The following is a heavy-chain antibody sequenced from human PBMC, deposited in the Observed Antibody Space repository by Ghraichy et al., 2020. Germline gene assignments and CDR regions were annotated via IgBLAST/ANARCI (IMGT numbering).Heavy chain of an antibody. CDR2: ISGSGGST. Sequence: GESPNISCAASGFTFSSYAMSWVRQAPGNGLGWVSAISGSGGSTYYADSVKGRFTISRDNSKNTLYLQMNSLRAEDTAVYYCAKGPRYCSGGSCYPEYFQHWGQGTLVTVSS. J-gene: IGHJ1*01. D-gene: IGHD2-15*01. V-gene: IGHV3-23*01. CDR3: AKGPRYCSGGSCYPEYFQH. CDR1: GFTFSSYA.